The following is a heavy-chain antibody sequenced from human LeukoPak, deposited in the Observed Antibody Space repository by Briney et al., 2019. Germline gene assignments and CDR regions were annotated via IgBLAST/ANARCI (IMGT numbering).Heavy chain of an antibody. CDR3: ARRTRTASWYGGSIDY. CDR2: IYHTGST. J-gene: IGHJ4*01. V-gene: IGHV4-59*08. CDR1: ADSISSYY. Sequence: SETLSLTCNDSADSISSYYWSWIRKPPGKGLEWIGYIYHTGSTNYNPSLEGRVTISVDMSKNQFSLNLRSVTAADTAIYYCARRTRTASWYGGSIDYWGHGTQVTVSS. D-gene: IGHD6-13*01.